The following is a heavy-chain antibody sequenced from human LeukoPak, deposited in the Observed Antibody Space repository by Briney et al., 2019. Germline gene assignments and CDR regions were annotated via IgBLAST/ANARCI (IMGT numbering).Heavy chain of an antibody. CDR2: INHSGST. D-gene: IGHD2-8*01. Sequence: PSETLSLTCTVSGGSISSGDYYWSWIRQPPGKGLEWIGEINHSGSTNYNPSLKSRVTISVDTSKNQFSLKLSSVTAADTAVYYCARDQGYVVPFDYWGQGTLVTVSS. CDR1: GGSISSGDYY. V-gene: IGHV4-39*07. J-gene: IGHJ4*02. CDR3: ARDQGYVVPFDY.